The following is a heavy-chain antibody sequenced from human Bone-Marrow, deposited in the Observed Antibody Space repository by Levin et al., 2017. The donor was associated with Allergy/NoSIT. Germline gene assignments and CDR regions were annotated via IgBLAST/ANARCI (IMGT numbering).Heavy chain of an antibody. CDR2: INWNGGST. J-gene: IGHJ3*02. CDR3: ARVEVVAATTGAFDI. Sequence: GGSLRLSCAASGFTFDDYGMSWVRQAPGKGLEWVSGINWNGGSTGYADSVKGRFTISRDNAKNSLYLQMNSLRAEDTALYYCARVEVVAATTGAFDIWGQGTMVTVSS. V-gene: IGHV3-20*04. D-gene: IGHD2-15*01. CDR1: GFTFDDYG.